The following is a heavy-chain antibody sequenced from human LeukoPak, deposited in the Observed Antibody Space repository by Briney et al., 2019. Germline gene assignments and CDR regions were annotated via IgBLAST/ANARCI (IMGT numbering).Heavy chain of an antibody. Sequence: SETLSLTCTVSGVSISSYYWSWIRQPAGKGLEWIGRIHTSGSTNYNPSLKSRVTMSVDTSKNEFSLKLSSVTAADTAVYYCARDRYYYDSSGYCRFDYWGQGTLVTVSS. CDR2: IHTSGST. D-gene: IGHD3-22*01. CDR3: ARDRYYYDSSGYCRFDY. CDR1: GVSISSYY. J-gene: IGHJ4*02. V-gene: IGHV4-4*07.